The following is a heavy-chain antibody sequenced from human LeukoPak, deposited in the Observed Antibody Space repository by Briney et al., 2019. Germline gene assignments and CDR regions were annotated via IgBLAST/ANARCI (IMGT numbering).Heavy chain of an antibody. CDR2: ISSSGSSI. CDR1: GFTFSSFG. CDR3: ARDYGIGQLLAF. D-gene: IGHD3-10*01. V-gene: IGHV3-48*02. J-gene: IGHJ4*02. Sequence: PGGSLRLSCAASGFTFSSFGMNWVRQAPGKGLEWVSYISSSGSSIYYADSVKGRFTISRDSAKNSLYLQMNSLRDEDTAVYYCARDYGIGQLLAFWGQGTLVTVSA.